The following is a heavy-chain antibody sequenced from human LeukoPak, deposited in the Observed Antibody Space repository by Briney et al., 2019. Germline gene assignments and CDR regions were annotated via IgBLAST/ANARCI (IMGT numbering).Heavy chain of an antibody. CDR2: IRYDGSNK. CDR3: AKARIVPAGLFDY. J-gene: IGHJ4*02. D-gene: IGHD2-2*01. CDR1: GFTFSSYG. Sequence: QPWGSLRLPCSGSGFTFSSYGMHWVRQAPGKGLEWVAFIRYDGSNKYYADSVKGRFTISRDNSKNTLYLQMNSLRAEDTAVYYCAKARIVPAGLFDYWGQGTLVTVSS. V-gene: IGHV3-30*02.